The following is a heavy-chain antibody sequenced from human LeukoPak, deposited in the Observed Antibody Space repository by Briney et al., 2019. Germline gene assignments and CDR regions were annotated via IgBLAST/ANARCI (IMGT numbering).Heavy chain of an antibody. D-gene: IGHD2-2*01. CDR3: ARAEYCSSTSCSLDWFDP. V-gene: IGHV4-34*01. J-gene: IGHJ5*02. CDR2: INHSGST. CDR1: GGSFSGYY. Sequence: SETLSLTCAVYGGSFSGYYWRWIRQPPGKGLEWIGEINHSGSTNYNPSLKSRVTISVDTSKNQFSLKLSSVTAADTAVYYCARAEYCSSTSCSLDWFDPWGQGTLVSVPS.